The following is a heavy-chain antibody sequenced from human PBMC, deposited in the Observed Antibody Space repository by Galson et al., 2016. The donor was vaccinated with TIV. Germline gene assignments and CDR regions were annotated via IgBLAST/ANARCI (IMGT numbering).Heavy chain of an antibody. J-gene: IGHJ6*02. CDR2: ISSNSVYI. V-gene: IGHV3-9*01. CDR3: AKGRGYSYGSPQDYYYGFDV. CDR1: GFSFDDYA. Sequence: SLRLSCAASGFSFDDYAMHWVRQATGKGLEWVSGISSNSVYIGYAGSVKGRFTISRDNAKKSLNLQMNSLRGDDTALYYCAKGRGYSYGSPQDYYYGFDVWGQGTTVTVSS. D-gene: IGHD5-18*01.